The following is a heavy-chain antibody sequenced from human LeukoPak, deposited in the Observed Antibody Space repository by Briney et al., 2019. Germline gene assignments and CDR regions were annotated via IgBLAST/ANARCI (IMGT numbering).Heavy chain of an antibody. V-gene: IGHV4-34*01. J-gene: IGHJ6*03. D-gene: IGHD6-6*01. CDR3: ARATEGYSSSVVYMDV. CDR2: INHSGST. CDR1: AVSFTDYH. Sequence: SETLSLTCAVYAVSFTDYHWTWLRQPPGKGLEWIGEINHSGSTSYSPSLKSRVTISVDTPKNQFSLKLSSVTAADTAVYYCARATEGYSSSVVYMDVWGKGTTVTVSS.